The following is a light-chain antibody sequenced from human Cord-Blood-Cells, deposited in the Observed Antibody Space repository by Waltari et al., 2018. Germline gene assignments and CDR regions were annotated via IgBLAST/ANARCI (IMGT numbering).Light chain of an antibody. CDR3: SSYAGSNNFDVV. CDR2: EVS. J-gene: IGLJ2*01. CDR1: SSDVGGSNY. V-gene: IGLV2-8*01. Sequence: QSALTQPPSASGSPGPSVTISCTGTSSDVGGSNYVSWYKQQPGKANKLMIYEVSTRPSGVPDRFSGSKSGNTASLTVSGLQAEDEADYYCSSYAGSNNFDVVFGGGTKLTVL.